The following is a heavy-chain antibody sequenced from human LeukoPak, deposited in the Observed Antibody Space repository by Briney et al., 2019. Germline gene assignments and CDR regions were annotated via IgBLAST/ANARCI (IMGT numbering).Heavy chain of an antibody. Sequence: QPGGSLRLSCAASGFTFSTYDMHWVRQVAGKRLEWVSAIGVAGDTYYLDSVKGRFTISRENAKNSLYLQMNSLRAEDTAVYYCARSAVATIWDDYYGMDVWGQGTTVTVSS. CDR2: IGVAGDT. D-gene: IGHD5-12*01. V-gene: IGHV3-13*04. CDR3: ARSAVATIWDDYYGMDV. J-gene: IGHJ6*02. CDR1: GFTFSTYD.